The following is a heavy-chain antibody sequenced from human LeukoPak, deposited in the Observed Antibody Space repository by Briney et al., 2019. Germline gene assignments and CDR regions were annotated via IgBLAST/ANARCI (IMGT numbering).Heavy chain of an antibody. CDR1: GYTLTELS. CDR2: SDPEDGET. Sequence: GASVKVSCKVSGYTLTELSMHWVRQAPGKGLEWMGGSDPEDGETIYAQKFQGRVTMTEDTSTDTAYMELSSLRSEDTAVYYCAPRLGGNSDQEGDYWGQGTLVTVSS. J-gene: IGHJ4*02. CDR3: APRLGGNSDQEGDY. D-gene: IGHD4-23*01. V-gene: IGHV1-24*01.